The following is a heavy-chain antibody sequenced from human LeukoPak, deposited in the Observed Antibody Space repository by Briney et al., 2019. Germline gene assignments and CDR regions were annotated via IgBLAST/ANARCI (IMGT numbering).Heavy chain of an antibody. Sequence: GGSLRLSCAASGFTFSSYSMNWVRQAPGKGLEWVSYISSSSSTIYYADSVKGRFTISRDNAKNSLYLQMNSLRAEDTAVYYCARDPPGGGYSGPPVRGRVRYWGQGTLVTVSS. CDR3: ARDPPGGGYSGPPVRGRVRY. D-gene: IGHD5-12*01. CDR2: ISSSSSTI. J-gene: IGHJ4*02. V-gene: IGHV3-48*04. CDR1: GFTFSSYS.